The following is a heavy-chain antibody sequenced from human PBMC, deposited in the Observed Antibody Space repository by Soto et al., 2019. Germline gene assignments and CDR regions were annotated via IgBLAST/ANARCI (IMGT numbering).Heavy chain of an antibody. D-gene: IGHD1-26*01. CDR2: ISYDGSNK. J-gene: IGHJ4*02. CDR3: ARGREGATLYY. V-gene: IGHV3-30-3*01. Sequence: GGSLRLSCAASGFTFSSYAMHWVRQAPGKGLEWVAVISYDGSNKYYADSVKGRFTISRDNSKNTLYLQMNSLRAEDTAVYYCARGREGATLYYWGQGTLVTVSS. CDR1: GFTFSSYA.